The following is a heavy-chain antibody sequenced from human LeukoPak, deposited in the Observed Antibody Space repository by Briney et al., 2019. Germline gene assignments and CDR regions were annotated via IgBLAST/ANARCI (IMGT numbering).Heavy chain of an antibody. CDR1: GFTFSDYY. V-gene: IGHV3-11*01. J-gene: IGHJ4*02. D-gene: IGHD3-10*01. CDR3: ARDGSGSYSFDY. Sequence: PGGSLRLSCAASGFTFSDYYMNWIRQAPGKGLEWVSYISHSGSAIYYADSVKGRFTISRDNAKNSLYLQMNSLRAEDTAVYYCARDGSGSYSFDYWGQGTLVTVSS. CDR2: ISHSGSAI.